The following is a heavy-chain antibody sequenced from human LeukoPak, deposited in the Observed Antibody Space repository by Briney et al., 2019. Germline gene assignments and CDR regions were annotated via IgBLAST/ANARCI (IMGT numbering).Heavy chain of an antibody. D-gene: IGHD7-27*01. J-gene: IGHJ4*02. CDR3: PTGVRILGAC. CDR1: GFTFSNYG. V-gene: IGHV3-23*01. CDR2: IGLNGENT. Sequence: PGGSLRLSCAASGFTFSNYGMSWVRQAPGKGLEWVSGIGLNGENTYYADSVKGRFAISIDHSKSTLFLQMNSRRAEDTAVSYRPTGVRILGACWGQGSLVTASS.